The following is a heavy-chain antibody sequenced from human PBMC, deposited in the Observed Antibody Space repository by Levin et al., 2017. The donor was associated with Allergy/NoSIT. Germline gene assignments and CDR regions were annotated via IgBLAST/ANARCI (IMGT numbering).Heavy chain of an antibody. Sequence: QTLSLTCTFSGFSLRTSGMCVSWIRQPPGKALEWLAFIDWNDDKYYSTSLKTRPTISKDTPKNQVVLTMTNMDPVDTATYYGARAPPHCTNGVCPIIADYYYGLDVWGQGTTVTVSS. D-gene: IGHD2-8*01. J-gene: IGHJ6*02. CDR3: ARAPPHCTNGVCPIIADYYYGLDV. CDR1: GFSLRTSGMC. CDR2: IDWNDDK. V-gene: IGHV2-70*01.